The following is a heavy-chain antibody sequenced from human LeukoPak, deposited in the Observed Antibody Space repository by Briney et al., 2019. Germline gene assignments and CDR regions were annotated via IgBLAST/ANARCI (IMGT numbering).Heavy chain of an antibody. V-gene: IGHV3-23*01. CDR1: GFTFSNYA. D-gene: IGHD3-9*01. J-gene: IGHJ4*02. CDR3: AKSRGVGILTGYYADDY. Sequence: GGPLRLSCAASGFTFSNYAMSWVRQAPGKGLEWVSGISGSGGSTYYADSVKGRFTISRDNSKNMLHLQMNSLRAEGTAVYYCAKSRGVGILTGYYADDYWGQGTLLTVSS. CDR2: ISGSGGST.